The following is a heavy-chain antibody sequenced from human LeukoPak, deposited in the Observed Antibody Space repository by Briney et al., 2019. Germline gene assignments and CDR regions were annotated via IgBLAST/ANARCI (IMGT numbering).Heavy chain of an antibody. CDR2: ISGSGGST. CDR3: AKGWQRSRYQLFQGYYFDY. D-gene: IGHD2-2*01. Sequence: GGSLRLSCAASGFTFSSYAMSWVRQAPGKGLEWVSAISGSGGSTYYADSVKGRFTISRDNSKNTLYLQMNSLRAEDTAVYYCAKGWQRSRYQLFQGYYFDYWGQGTLVTVSS. CDR1: GFTFSSYA. V-gene: IGHV3-23*01. J-gene: IGHJ4*02.